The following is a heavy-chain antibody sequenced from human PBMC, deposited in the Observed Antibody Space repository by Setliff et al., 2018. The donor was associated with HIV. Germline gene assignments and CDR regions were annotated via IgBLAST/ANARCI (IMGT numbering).Heavy chain of an antibody. CDR1: GFTFSSYA. Sequence: LRLSCAASGFTFSSYAMHWVRQAPGKGLEWMAVISYDGSNKYYADSVKGRFTISRDNSKNTLYLQMNSLRAEDTAVYYCARSVIGYYYYGMDVWGQGTLVTVSS. J-gene: IGHJ6*02. V-gene: IGHV3-30*01. CDR2: ISYDGSNK. CDR3: ARSVIGYYYYGMDV. D-gene: IGHD3-10*01.